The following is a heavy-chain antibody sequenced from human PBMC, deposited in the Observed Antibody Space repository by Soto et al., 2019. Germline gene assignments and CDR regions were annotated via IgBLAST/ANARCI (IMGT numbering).Heavy chain of an antibody. Sequence: QVQLVQSGAEVKKPGASVTVSCKASGYTFTSYGIIWVRQAPGQGLEWMGWISAYNGNTKYAQKLQVRVTMTTDTSTSTAYMELRILRSDDTAVYYWARDAAVGLFDYWGQGPLVTVSS. CDR3: ARDAAVGLFDY. CDR1: GYTFTSYG. CDR2: ISAYNGNT. J-gene: IGHJ4*02. V-gene: IGHV1-18*01. D-gene: IGHD1-26*01.